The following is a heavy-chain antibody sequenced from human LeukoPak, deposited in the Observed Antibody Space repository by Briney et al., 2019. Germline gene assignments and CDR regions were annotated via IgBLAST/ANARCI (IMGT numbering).Heavy chain of an antibody. V-gene: IGHV4-30-2*01. Sequence: SETLSLACTVSGGPISSGGYYWSWIRQPPGKGLEWIGYIYHSGSTYYNPSLKSRVTISVDRSKNQFSLKLSSVTAADTAVYYCARRTIAAAEFDYWGQGTLVTVSS. CDR3: ARRTIAAAEFDY. J-gene: IGHJ4*02. CDR2: IYHSGST. D-gene: IGHD6-13*01. CDR1: GGPISSGGYY.